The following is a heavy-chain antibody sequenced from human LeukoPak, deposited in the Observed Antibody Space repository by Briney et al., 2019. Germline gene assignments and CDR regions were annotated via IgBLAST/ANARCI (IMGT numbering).Heavy chain of an antibody. Sequence: GASVKVSCKASGYTFTSYGISWVRQAPRQGLEWMGWISAYNGNTNYAQKLQGRVTMTTDTSTSTAYMELSSLRSEDTAVYYCAREAISSGWYAPHYYGMDVWGQGTTVTVSS. J-gene: IGHJ6*02. CDR3: AREAISSGWYAPHYYGMDV. CDR2: ISAYNGNT. D-gene: IGHD6-19*01. CDR1: GYTFTSYG. V-gene: IGHV1-18*01.